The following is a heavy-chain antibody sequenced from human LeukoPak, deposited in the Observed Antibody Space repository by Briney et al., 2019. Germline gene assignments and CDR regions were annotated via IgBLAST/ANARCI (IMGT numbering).Heavy chain of an antibody. J-gene: IGHJ4*02. CDR2: IYSGGST. CDR3: AREPINDSGYFDY. D-gene: IGHD1-1*01. V-gene: IGHV3-53*01. CDR1: GFTVSNNY. Sequence: GGSLRLSCAASGFTVSNNYMSWVRQAPGKGLEWVSLIYSGGSTYHADSVKGRFTISRDNSKNTLYLQMNSLRVEDMAVYYCAREPINDSGYFDYWGQGTLVTVSS.